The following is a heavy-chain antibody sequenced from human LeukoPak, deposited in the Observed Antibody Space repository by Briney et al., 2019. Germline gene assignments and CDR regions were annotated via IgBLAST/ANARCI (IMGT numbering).Heavy chain of an antibody. Sequence: GASVKVSCKASGYTFTSYDINWVRQATGQGLEWMGWMNPNSGNTGYAQKFQGRVTMTRNTSISTAYMELSSLRSEDTAVYHCARGYHNYYYYYYYMDVWGKGTTVTVSS. CDR2: MNPNSGNT. J-gene: IGHJ6*03. CDR1: GYTFTSYD. D-gene: IGHD2-2*01. V-gene: IGHV1-8*01. CDR3: ARGYHNYYYYYYYMDV.